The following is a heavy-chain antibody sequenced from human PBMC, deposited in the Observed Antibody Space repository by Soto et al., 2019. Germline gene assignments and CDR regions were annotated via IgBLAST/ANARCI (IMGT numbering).Heavy chain of an antibody. Sequence: SETLSLTCTVSGGSISSYYWSWIRQPPGKGLEWIGYIYYSGSTNYNPSLKSRVTISVDTSKNQFSLKLSSVTAADTAVYYCARGGAHTHHYYGMDVWAQGTTVTVSS. CDR3: ARGGAHTHHYYGMDV. CDR1: GGSISSYY. D-gene: IGHD3-16*01. CDR2: IYYSGST. V-gene: IGHV4-59*01. J-gene: IGHJ6*02.